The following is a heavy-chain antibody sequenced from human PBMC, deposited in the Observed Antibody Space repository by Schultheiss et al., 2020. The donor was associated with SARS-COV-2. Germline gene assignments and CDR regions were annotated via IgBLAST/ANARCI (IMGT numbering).Heavy chain of an antibody. CDR1: GFTFSNAW. V-gene: IGHV3-30*03. D-gene: IGHD6-13*01. Sequence: GGSLRLSCAASGFTFSNAWMSWVRQAPGKGLEWVAVISYDGSNKYYADSVKGRFTISRDNAKNTLYLQMNSLRAEDTAVYYCATSPSAAAGWGGGQGTLVTVSS. CDR2: ISYDGSNK. J-gene: IGHJ4*02. CDR3: ATSPSAAAGWG.